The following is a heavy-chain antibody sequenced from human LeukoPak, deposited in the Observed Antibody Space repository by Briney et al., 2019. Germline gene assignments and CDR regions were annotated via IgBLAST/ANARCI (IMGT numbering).Heavy chain of an antibody. CDR3: ARAITNSSGYVLYGYYYYYYMDV. D-gene: IGHD3-22*01. V-gene: IGHV4-34*01. J-gene: IGHJ6*03. CDR1: GGSFSGYY. CDR2: INHSGST. Sequence: PSETLSLTCAVYGGSFSGYYWSWIRQPPGKGLEWIGEINHSGSTNYNPSLKSRVTISVDTSKNQFSLKLSSVTAADSAVYYCARAITNSSGYVLYGYYYYYYMDVWGKGTTVTVSS.